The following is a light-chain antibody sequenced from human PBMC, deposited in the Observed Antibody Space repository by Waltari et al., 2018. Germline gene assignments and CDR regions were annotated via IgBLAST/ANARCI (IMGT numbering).Light chain of an antibody. CDR1: QNLLYSSNNKNF. CDR3: QQYYSSPPT. J-gene: IGKJ1*01. V-gene: IGKV4-1*01. CDR2: WSS. Sequence: DIVMTQSPDSLAVSLGEMATINCKSSQNLLYSSNNKNFLGWYQLKPGQPPKLLMYWSSTRESGVPDRFSGSGSETDFTLTISSLQAEDVAVYYCQQYYSSPPTFGQGTRVEI.